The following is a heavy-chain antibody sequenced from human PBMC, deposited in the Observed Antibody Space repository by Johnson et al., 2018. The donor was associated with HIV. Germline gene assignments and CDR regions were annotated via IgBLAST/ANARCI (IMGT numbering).Heavy chain of an antibody. CDR3: ASVHGIAVVDAFDI. CDR2: IRYDGSNK. D-gene: IGHD6-19*01. CDR1: GFTFSSYG. Sequence: QMQLVESGGGVVQPGGSLRLSCAASGFTFSSYGMHWVRQAPGKGLEWVAFIRYDGSNKYYADSGKGRFTISRDNYKHTLYLQMNSLRAEDTAVYYCASVHGIAVVDAFDIWGQGTMVTVSS. V-gene: IGHV3-30*02. J-gene: IGHJ3*02.